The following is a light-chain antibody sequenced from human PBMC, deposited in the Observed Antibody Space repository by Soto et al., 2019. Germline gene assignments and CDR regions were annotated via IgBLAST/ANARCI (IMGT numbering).Light chain of an antibody. Sequence: QSVLTQPPSASGTPGQRVTISCSGSSSNIGSNYVYWYQQLPGTAPKLLIYRNNQRPSGVPDRFSGSKSGTSASLAISGLRSEDEADYYCAAWDDSLSGPVFGGGTKLHRP. V-gene: IGLV1-47*01. CDR2: RNN. J-gene: IGLJ3*02. CDR3: AAWDDSLSGPV. CDR1: SSNIGSNY.